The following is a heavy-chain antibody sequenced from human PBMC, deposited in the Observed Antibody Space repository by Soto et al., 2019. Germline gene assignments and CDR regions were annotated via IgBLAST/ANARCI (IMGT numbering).Heavy chain of an antibody. CDR1: GGSISNNF. CDR3: ARGPDNWSFFYDP. Sequence: SETLSLTCSVYGGSISNNFWSWIRQPPGKALEWIGSIYYSGSTNYNPSLKTRVTILVDTSKNQFSLELNSVTAADTAVYFCARGPDNWSFFYDPWGQGTLVTVSS. V-gene: IGHV4-59*01. CDR2: IYYSGST. D-gene: IGHD1-20*01. J-gene: IGHJ5*02.